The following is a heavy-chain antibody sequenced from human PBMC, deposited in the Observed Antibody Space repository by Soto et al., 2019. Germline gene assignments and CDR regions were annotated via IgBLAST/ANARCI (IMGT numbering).Heavy chain of an antibody. D-gene: IGHD5-18*01. CDR1: GFTFSSYS. Sequence: PGGSLRLSFAASGFTFSSYSMNWVRQAPGKGLEWVSSISSSNYIYYADSVKGRFTISRDNTKNSLSLQMNNLRAEDTAVYYCAREGDGRGYGYGSPFDYWGQGTLVTVSS. CDR2: ISSSNYI. CDR3: AREGDGRGYGYGSPFDY. V-gene: IGHV3-21*01. J-gene: IGHJ4*02.